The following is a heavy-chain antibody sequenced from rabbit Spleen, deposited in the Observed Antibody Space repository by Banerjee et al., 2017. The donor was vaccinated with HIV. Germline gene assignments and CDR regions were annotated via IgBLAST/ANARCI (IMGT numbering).Heavy chain of an antibody. CDR2: IDTGSSGFT. CDR3: ARNTSSSFSSYGMDL. V-gene: IGHV1S45*01. CDR1: GFSFSSSSY. Sequence: QEQLEESGGDLVKPGASPTLTCTASGFSFSSSSYMCWVRQAPGKGLEWIACIDTGSSGFTYFATWAKGRFTCSKTSSTTVTLQMTRLTAADTATYFCARNTSSSFSSYGMDLWGPGTLVTVS. J-gene: IGHJ6*01. D-gene: IGHD1-1*01.